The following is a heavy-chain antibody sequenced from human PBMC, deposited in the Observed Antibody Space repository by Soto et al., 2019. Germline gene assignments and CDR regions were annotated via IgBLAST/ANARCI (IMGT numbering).Heavy chain of an antibody. J-gene: IGHJ5*02. V-gene: IGHV1-46*01. CDR2: INPGGGNI. Sequence: ASVKVSCKAIGYSFTSHYMHWVRQAPGQGLEWMGTINPGGGNIGYAQKFKGRVTMTKDTSISTVYMELNSLTSEDTAVYYCAREFRRDGSWGQGTLVTVSS. CDR1: GYSFTSHY. CDR3: AREFRRDGS. D-gene: IGHD5-12*01.